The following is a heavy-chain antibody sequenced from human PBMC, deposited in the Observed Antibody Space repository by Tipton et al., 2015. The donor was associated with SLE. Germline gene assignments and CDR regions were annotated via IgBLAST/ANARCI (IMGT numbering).Heavy chain of an antibody. CDR1: GYSISSGYY. CDR3: AREGKQLALDY. Sequence: TLSLTCAVSGYSISSGYYWGWIRQPPGKGLEWIGSIYHSGSTYYNPSLKSRVTISVDTSKNQFSLKLSSVTAADTAVYYCAREGKQLALDYWGQGTLVTVSS. V-gene: IGHV4-38-2*02. J-gene: IGHJ4*02. D-gene: IGHD6-6*01. CDR2: IYHSGST.